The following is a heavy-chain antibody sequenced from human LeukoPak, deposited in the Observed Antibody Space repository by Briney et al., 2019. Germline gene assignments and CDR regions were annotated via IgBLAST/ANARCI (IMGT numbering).Heavy chain of an antibody. CDR3: ARDLYRIVVVPHYFDY. CDR1: GFTFSRHA. CDR2: ISYDGSNK. D-gene: IGHD3-22*01. Sequence: PGGSLRPSCVASGFTFSRHAMHWVRQAPGKGLEWVAVISYDGSNKYYADSVKGRFTISRDNAKNSLYLQMNSLRAEDTAVYYCARDLYRIVVVPHYFDYWGQGTPVTVSS. J-gene: IGHJ4*02. V-gene: IGHV3-30*04.